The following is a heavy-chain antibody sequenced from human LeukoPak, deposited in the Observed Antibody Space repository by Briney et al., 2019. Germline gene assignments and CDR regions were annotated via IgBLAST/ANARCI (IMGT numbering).Heavy chain of an antibody. J-gene: IGHJ4*02. D-gene: IGHD5-18*01. CDR2: ISGSGGST. Sequence: GGSLRLSCAASGFTFSSYAMSWVRQAPGKGLEWVSAISGSGGSTYYADSVKGRLTISRDNSKNTLYLQMNSLRAEDTAVYYCAKDAGYSYGSPIDYWGQGTLVTVSS. CDR1: GFTFSSYA. V-gene: IGHV3-23*01. CDR3: AKDAGYSYGSPIDY.